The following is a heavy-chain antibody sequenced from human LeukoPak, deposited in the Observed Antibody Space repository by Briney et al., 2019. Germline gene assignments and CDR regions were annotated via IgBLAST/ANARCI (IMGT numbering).Heavy chain of an antibody. CDR3: AKDPDSSSWSREYYFDY. CDR1: GFTFSSYA. D-gene: IGHD6-13*01. Sequence: GGSLRLSCAASGFTFSSYAMSWVRQAPGKGLEWVAVISYDGSNKYYADSVKGRFTISRDNSKNTLYLQMNSLRAEDTAVYYCAKDPDSSSWSREYYFDYWGQGTLVTVSS. V-gene: IGHV3-30*18. CDR2: ISYDGSNK. J-gene: IGHJ4*02.